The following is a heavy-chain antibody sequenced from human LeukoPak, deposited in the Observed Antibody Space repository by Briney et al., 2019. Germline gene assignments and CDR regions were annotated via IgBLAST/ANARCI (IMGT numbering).Heavy chain of an antibody. CDR1: GFTFSSYA. J-gene: IGHJ4*02. V-gene: IGHV3-30-3*01. D-gene: IGHD2-2*01. CDR3: ARGREVPAAPFDY. Sequence: PGGSLRLSCAASGFTFSSYAMHWVRQAPGKGLEWVAVISYVGSNKYYADSVKGRFTISRDNSKNTLYLQMNSLRAEDTAVYYCARGREVPAAPFDYWGQGTLVTVSS. CDR2: ISYVGSNK.